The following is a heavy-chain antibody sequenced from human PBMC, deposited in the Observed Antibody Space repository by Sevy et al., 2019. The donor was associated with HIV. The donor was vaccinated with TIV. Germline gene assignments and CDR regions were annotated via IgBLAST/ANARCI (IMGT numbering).Heavy chain of an antibody. CDR1: GFSFSDSY. V-gene: IGHV3-11*01. CDR2: ISGSGNII. D-gene: IGHD5-18*01. CDR3: AKKGYSSGISHYFDH. Sequence: GGSLRLSCAASGFSFSDSYMSWVRQAPGKGLEWIAYISGSGNIIYYADSVRGRFSISRDNAKKSLYLQMNSLRAEDTAVYFCAKKGYSSGISHYFDHWGQGTLVTVSS. J-gene: IGHJ4*02.